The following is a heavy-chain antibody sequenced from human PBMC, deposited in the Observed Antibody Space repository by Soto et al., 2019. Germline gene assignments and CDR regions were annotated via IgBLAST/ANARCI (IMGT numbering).Heavy chain of an antibody. D-gene: IGHD4-4*01. CDR1: GYIFSNYG. J-gene: IGHJ4*02. CDR3: ATDLMGGNNFES. Sequence: ASVKVSCKASGYIFSNYGITWVRQAPGRGLEWMGYISVYNGNTNYGQKFQGRVTMTTDTSTMTAYLGLGSLRSDDTAVYYCATDLMGGNNFESGGQGPLVTVSS. V-gene: IGHV1-18*01. CDR2: ISVYNGNT.